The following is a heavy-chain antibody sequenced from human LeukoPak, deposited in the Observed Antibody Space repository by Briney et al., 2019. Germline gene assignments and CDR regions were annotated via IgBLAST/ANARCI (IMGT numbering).Heavy chain of an antibody. CDR3: ARLLSGSYHFDY. CDR2: TDPSDSYT. CDR1: GYSFTSQW. V-gene: IGHV5-10-1*04. Sequence: GESLKISCKGSGYSFTSQWISWVRQMPGRGLEWIGRTDPSDSYTNYSPSFQGQVTISADKSISTAYLQWSSLKASDTAMYYCARLLSGSYHFDYWGQGTLVTVSS. J-gene: IGHJ4*02. D-gene: IGHD1-26*01.